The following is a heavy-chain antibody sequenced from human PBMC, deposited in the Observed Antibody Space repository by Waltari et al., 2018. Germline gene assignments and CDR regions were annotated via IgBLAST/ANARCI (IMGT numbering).Heavy chain of an antibody. D-gene: IGHD6-13*01. Sequence: QVQLQQWGAGLLKPSETLSLTCAVYGGSFSGYYWSWIRQPTGKGLEWIGESNHSGSTNYNPSLKSRVTRSVDTSKNQFSLKLSSVTAADTAVYYCARWSSLLVAAAGRVAFDIWGQGTMVTVSS. V-gene: IGHV4-34*01. CDR1: GGSFSGYY. CDR2: SNHSGST. J-gene: IGHJ3*02. CDR3: ARWSSLLVAAAGRVAFDI.